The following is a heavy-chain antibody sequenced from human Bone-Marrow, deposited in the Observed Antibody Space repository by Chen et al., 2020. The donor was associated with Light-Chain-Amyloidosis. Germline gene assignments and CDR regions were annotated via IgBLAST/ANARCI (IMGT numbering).Heavy chain of an antibody. D-gene: IGHD5-12*01. J-gene: IGHJ4*02. V-gene: IGHV5-51*01. CDR2: IYPDDSDA. CDR3: ARRRDGYNFDY. Sequence: EVQLEQSGPEVKQPGESLKISCKGSGYTFPNYWLGWVRQMPGKGLEWMGVIYPDDSDARYSPSVEGQVTISADKSITTAYLQWRSLKASDTAMYYCARRRDGYNFDYWGQGTLVTVSS. CDR1: GYTFPNYW.